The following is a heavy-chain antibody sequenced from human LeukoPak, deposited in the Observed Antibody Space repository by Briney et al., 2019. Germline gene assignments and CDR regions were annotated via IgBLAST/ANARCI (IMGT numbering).Heavy chain of an antibody. V-gene: IGHV3-33*01. J-gene: IGHJ6*02. D-gene: IGHD4-23*01. CDR1: GFTFSSYG. CDR2: IWYDGSNK. Sequence: PGGSLRLSCAASGFTFSSYGMHWVRQAPGKGLEGVAVIWYDGSNKYYADSVKGRFTISRDNSKNTLYLQMNSLRAEDTAVYYCARDRRGGHISYYYYGMDVWGQGTTVTVSS. CDR3: ARDRRGGHISYYYYGMDV.